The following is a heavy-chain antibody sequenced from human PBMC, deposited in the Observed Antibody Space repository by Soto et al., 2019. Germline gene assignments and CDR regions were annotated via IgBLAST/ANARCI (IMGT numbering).Heavy chain of an antibody. D-gene: IGHD6-13*01. V-gene: IGHV5-10-1*01. J-gene: IGHJ5*02. CDR2: IDPSDSYT. CDR1: GYRFNSDW. CDR3: ARRRRAAPDDPGP. Sequence: GASLKVSCKRSGYRFNSDWISWVRQMPGKGLEWMGRIDPSDSYTSYSPSFQGHVTISADKSINTAYIQWGSLKASDTAMYYCARRRRAAPDDPGPWGQGSRVTVSS.